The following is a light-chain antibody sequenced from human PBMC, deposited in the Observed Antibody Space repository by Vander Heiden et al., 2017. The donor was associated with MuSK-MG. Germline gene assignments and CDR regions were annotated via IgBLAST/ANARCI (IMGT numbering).Light chain of an antibody. CDR2: DVS. CDR3: SSYTNSRSLV. J-gene: IGLJ3*02. CDR1: SSDVGYYNY. V-gene: IGLV2-14*01. Sequence: QSAPAPPASVSGSPGQSIPISCPGTSSDVGYYNYVSWFQQHPGKAPKLIIHDVSKRPAGVSNRFSGSKSGNTASLTISGLQAEDEADYYCSSYTNSRSLVFGGGTKLTVL.